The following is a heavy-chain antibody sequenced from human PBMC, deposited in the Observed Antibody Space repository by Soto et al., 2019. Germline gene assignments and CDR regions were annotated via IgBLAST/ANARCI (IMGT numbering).Heavy chain of an antibody. CDR1: GLTFRAFS. J-gene: IGHJ4*02. CDR2: ISGSGGST. CDR3: AKSRGDSWYLYYYDY. V-gene: IGHV3-23*01. Sequence: EVQLLESGGGLVQPGGSLRLSYAASGLTFRAFSMSWVRQPPGKGLEWVSGISGSGGSTYYADSVKGRFTISRDSSSNTLYLQMSSLRAEDTAVYYCAKSRGDSWYLYYYDYWGQGTLVTVSS. D-gene: IGHD5-12*01.